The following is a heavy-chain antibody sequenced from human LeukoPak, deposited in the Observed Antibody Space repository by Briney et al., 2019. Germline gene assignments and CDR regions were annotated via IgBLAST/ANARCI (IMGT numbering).Heavy chain of an antibody. V-gene: IGHV4-4*02. J-gene: IGHJ5*02. CDR2: IYHSGST. Sequence: SETLSLTCAVSGGSISSSNWWSWVRQPPGKGLEWIGEIYHSGSTTYNPSLKSRVTISVDESENQFSLKLSSVTAADTAVYYCARMDWQRTPASWAQGPLVTVSS. CDR3: ARMDWQRTPAS. CDR1: GGSISSSNW. D-gene: IGHD3/OR15-3a*01.